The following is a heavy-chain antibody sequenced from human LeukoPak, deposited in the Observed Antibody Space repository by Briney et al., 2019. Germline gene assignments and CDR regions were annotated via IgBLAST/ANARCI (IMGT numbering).Heavy chain of an antibody. J-gene: IGHJ4*02. CDR2: IVPILGIA. D-gene: IGHD3-3*01. Sequence: SVKVSCKASGGTISRYAISRVRQAPGQGLEWMGRIVPILGIANYAQKFQGRVTITADKSTSTAYMELSSLRSEDTAVYYCARSENYDFWSGYYIGHWGQGTLVTVSS. CDR1: GGTISRYA. V-gene: IGHV1-69*04. CDR3: ARSENYDFWSGYYIGH.